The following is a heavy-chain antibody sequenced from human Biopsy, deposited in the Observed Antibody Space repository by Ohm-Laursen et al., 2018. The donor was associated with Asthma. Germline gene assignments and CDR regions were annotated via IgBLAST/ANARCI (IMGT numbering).Heavy chain of an antibody. J-gene: IGHJ4*02. CDR1: GFTFSSYG. V-gene: IGHV3-30*03. CDR3: AGQYGGNSPPLE. D-gene: IGHD4-23*01. CDR2: ISHDGSNK. Sequence: SLRLSRAAPGFTFSSYGMHWVRQAPGKGPEWVVVISHDGSNKYYADSVKGRFTISRDNSKNTLDLQMNSLRAEDTAVYYCAGQYGGNSPPLEWGQGTLVTVSS.